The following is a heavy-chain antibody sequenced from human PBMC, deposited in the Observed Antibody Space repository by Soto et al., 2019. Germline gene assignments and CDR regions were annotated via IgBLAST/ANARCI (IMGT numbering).Heavy chain of an antibody. D-gene: IGHD3-3*01. V-gene: IGHV1-18*01. CDR2: ISAYNGNT. CDR1: GYTFTSYG. Sequence: QVQLVQSGAEVKKPGASVKVSCKASGYTFTSYGISWVRQAPGQGLEWMGWISAYNGNTNYAQKLQGRVTMTTDTSTSTAYMELRSLRSDDTAVYYCARDXYDXXXGXXXXXGXXGYWGQGTLVTVSS. CDR3: ARDXYDXXXGXXXXXGXXGY. J-gene: IGHJ4*02.